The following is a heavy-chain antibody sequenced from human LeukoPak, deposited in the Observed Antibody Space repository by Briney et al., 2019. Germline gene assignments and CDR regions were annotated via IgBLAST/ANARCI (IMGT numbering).Heavy chain of an antibody. CDR2: ISGRDYS. D-gene: IGHD1-1*01. J-gene: IGHJ4*02. V-gene: IGHV3-23*01. CDR3: ARTKNWNDRDY. Sequence: GGTLRLSCAASGFNFSDYGMIWVRQAPGKGLEWVSGISGRDYSDHADSVKGRFTISRDNSKNTLYLQMNSLRAEDTAVYYCARTKNWNDRDYWGQGTLVTVSS. CDR1: GFNFSDYG.